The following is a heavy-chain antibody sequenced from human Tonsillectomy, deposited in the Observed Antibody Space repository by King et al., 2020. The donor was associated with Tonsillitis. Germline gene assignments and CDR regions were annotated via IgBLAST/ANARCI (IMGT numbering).Heavy chain of an antibody. CDR3: AADRPGVGASGAFDI. Sequence: QLVQSGPEVKKPGTSVKVSCKASGFTFTSSAVQWVRQARGQRLEWIGWIVVGSGNTNNAQKFQERVTITRDMSTSTAYMELSRLRSEDTAVYYCAADRPGVGASGAFDIWGQGTMVTVSS. CDR2: IVVGSGNT. CDR1: GFTFTSSA. V-gene: IGHV1-58*01. D-gene: IGHD7-27*01. J-gene: IGHJ3*02.